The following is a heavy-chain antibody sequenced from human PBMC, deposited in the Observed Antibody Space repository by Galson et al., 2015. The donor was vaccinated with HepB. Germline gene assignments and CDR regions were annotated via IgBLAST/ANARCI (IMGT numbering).Heavy chain of an antibody. CDR2: ISSSRSTI. CDR1: GFTFSSYS. V-gene: IGHV3-48*04. J-gene: IGHJ6*02. D-gene: IGHD3-10*01. CDR3: ARDRGGSGSYLFYYYDMDV. Sequence: SLRLSCAASGFTFSSYSMNWVRQAPGKGLEWVSYISSSRSTIYYADSVRGRFTISRDNAKNSLYLQMNSLRAEDTAVYYCARDRGGSGSYLFYYYDMDVWGQGATVSVSS.